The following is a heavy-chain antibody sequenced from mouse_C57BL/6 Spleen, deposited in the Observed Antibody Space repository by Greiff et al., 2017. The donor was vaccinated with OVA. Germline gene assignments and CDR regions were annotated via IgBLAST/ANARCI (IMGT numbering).Heavy chain of an antibody. J-gene: IGHJ3*01. D-gene: IGHD2-12*01. V-gene: IGHV1-42*01. CDR1: GYSFTGYY. CDR2: INPSTGGT. CDR3: ARGDNYDAFAY. Sequence: VHVKQSGPELVKPGASVKISCKASGYSFTGYYMNWVKQSPEKSLEWIGEINPSTGGTTYNQKFKAKATLTVDKSSSTAYMQLKSLTSEDSAVYYCARGDNYDAFAYWGQGTLVTVSA.